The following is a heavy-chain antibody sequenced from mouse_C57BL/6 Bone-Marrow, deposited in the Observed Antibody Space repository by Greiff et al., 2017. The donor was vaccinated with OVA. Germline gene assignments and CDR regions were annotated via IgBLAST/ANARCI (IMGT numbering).Heavy chain of an antibody. D-gene: IGHD2-2*01. J-gene: IGHJ1*03. CDR2: INPSSGYT. V-gene: IGHV1-4*01. Sequence: VQLVESGAELARPGASVKMSCKASGYTFTSYTMHWVKQRPGQGLEWIGYINPSSGYTKYNQKFKDKATLTADKSSSTAYMQLSSLTSEDSAVYYCARRAYGYDGLWYFDVWGTGTTVTVSS. CDR1: GYTFTSYT. CDR3: ARRAYGYDGLWYFDV.